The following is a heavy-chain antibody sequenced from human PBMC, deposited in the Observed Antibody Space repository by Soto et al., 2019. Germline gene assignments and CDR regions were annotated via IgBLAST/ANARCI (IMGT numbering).Heavy chain of an antibody. CDR2: IKQDGSEK. CDR1: GFTFSSYW. D-gene: IGHD2-15*01. Sequence: GGSLRLSCAASGFTFSSYWMSWVRQAPGKGLEWVANIKQDGSEKYYVDSVKGRFTISRDNAKNSLYLQMNSLRAEDTAVYYCARDIVVVVAAIFYFDYWGQGTLVTVSS. V-gene: IGHV3-7*01. J-gene: IGHJ4*02. CDR3: ARDIVVVVAAIFYFDY.